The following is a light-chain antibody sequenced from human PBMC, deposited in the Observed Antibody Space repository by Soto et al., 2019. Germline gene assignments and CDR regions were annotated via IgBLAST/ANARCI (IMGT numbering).Light chain of an antibody. Sequence: EIVMSQSPATLSVSPGESATLSCRASQSVRSNLAWSQQKPGQAPRLLIYGASTRATGIPARFSGSGSGTEFTLTISSLQSEYFAVYYCQQYNNWWTFGGGTKVDIK. CDR2: GAS. J-gene: IGKJ4*02. V-gene: IGKV3-15*01. CDR3: QQYNNWWT. CDR1: QSVRSN.